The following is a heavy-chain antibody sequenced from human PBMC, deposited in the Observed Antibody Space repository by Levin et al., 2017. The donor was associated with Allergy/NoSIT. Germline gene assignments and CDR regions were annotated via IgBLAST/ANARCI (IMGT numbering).Heavy chain of an antibody. CDR3: ARGLLRGAFDI. CDR2: INPSGGST. Sequence: GESLKISCKASGYTFTSYYMHWVRQAPGQGLEWMGIINPSGGSTSYAQKFQGRVTMTRDTSTSTVYMELSSLRSEDTAVYYCARGLLRGAFDIWGQGTMVTVSS. V-gene: IGHV1-46*01. CDR1: GYTFTSYY. J-gene: IGHJ3*02. D-gene: IGHD3-22*01.